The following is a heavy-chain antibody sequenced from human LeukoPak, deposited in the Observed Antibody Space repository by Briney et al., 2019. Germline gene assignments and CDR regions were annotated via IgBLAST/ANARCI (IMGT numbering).Heavy chain of an antibody. J-gene: IGHJ6*02. D-gene: IGHD1-14*01. CDR3: ARGAPESNYYGMDV. CDR2: IYYSGST. Sequence: TSETLSLTCTVSGGSIRSYYWSWIRQPPGKGLEWIGYIYYSGSTNYNPSLKSRVTISVDTSKNQFSLKLSSVTAADTAVYYCARGAPESNYYGMDVWGQGTTVTVSS. V-gene: IGHV4-59*01. CDR1: GGSIRSYY.